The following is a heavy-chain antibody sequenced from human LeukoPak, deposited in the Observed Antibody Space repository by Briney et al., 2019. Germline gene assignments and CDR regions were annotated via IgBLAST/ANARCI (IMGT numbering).Heavy chain of an antibody. V-gene: IGHV3-NL1*01. CDR3: ARDFEGVHRTTNSYTYYYYMDV. D-gene: IGHD2/OR15-2a*01. Sequence: PGGSLRLSCAGSGFSFSTSGMHWVRQAPGKGLEWVSIIYGGSTYYADSVKGRFTISRDNSKNTVYLQMNSLRAEDTAVYHCARDFEGVHRTTNSYTYYYYMDVWGKGTTVIVSS. J-gene: IGHJ6*03. CDR2: IYGGST. CDR1: GFSFSTSG.